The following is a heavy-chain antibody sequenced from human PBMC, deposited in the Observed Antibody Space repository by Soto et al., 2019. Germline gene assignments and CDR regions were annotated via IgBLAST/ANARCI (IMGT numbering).Heavy chain of an antibody. CDR3: ARELFVSGSNWFDP. J-gene: IGHJ5*02. CDR1: GYTFTGYY. CDR2: INPNSGGT. V-gene: IGHV1-2*02. D-gene: IGHD3-3*01. Sequence: ASVKVSCKASGYTFTGYYMHWVRQAPGQGLEWMGWINPNSGGTNYAQKFQGRVTMTRDTSISTAYMELSRLRSDDTAVYYCARELFVSGSNWFDPWGQGTLVTVS.